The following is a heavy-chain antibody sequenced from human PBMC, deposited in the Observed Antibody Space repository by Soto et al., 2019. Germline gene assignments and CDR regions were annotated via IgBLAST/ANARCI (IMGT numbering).Heavy chain of an antibody. Sequence: QITLKESGPPLVEPTQTLTLTCTFSGFSLSTSGVGVGWIRQPPGEALEWLAFIYWDDDKRYSPSLNSTLTMTKDTSKNQVVLTMTNMDPVDTATYYCAHRRPYSNNWNAGWFHPWGQGTLVTVSS. CDR3: AHRRPYSNNWNAGWFHP. V-gene: IGHV2-5*02. D-gene: IGHD1-1*01. CDR1: GFSLSTSGVG. CDR2: IYWDDDK. J-gene: IGHJ5*02.